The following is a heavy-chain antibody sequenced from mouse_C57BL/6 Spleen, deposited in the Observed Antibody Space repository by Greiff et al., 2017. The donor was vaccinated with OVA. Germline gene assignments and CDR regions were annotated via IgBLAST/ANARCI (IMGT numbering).Heavy chain of an antibody. V-gene: IGHV1-18*01. J-gene: IGHJ4*01. Sequence: VQLQQSGPELVKPGASVKIPCKASGYTFTDYNMDWVKQSHGKSLEWIGDINPNNGGTIYNQKFKGKATLTVDKSSSTAYMELRSLTSEDTAVYYCARGGTTVVATDYAMDYWGQGTSVTVSS. CDR2: INPNNGGT. CDR3: ARGGTTVVATDYAMDY. D-gene: IGHD1-1*01. CDR1: GYTFTDYN.